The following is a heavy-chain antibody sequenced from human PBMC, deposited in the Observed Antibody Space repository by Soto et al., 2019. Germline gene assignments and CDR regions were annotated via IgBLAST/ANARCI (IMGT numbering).Heavy chain of an antibody. CDR1: RFTFRRYA. CDR3: ARDSPYMGLRYYYYYGMDV. D-gene: IGHD3-16*01. Sequence: GGSLRLSCAACRFTFRRYAMSWVRQAPGKGLEWVSAINGSGGSTYYADSVKGRFTISRDNSKNTLYLQMNSLRAEDTAVYYCARDSPYMGLRYYYYYGMDVWGQGTTVTFSS. CDR2: INGSGGST. V-gene: IGHV3-23*01. J-gene: IGHJ6*02.